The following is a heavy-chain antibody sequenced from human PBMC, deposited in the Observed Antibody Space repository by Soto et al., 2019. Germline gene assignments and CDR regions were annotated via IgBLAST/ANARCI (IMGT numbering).Heavy chain of an antibody. CDR3: VIEHMVRGVIMYRAYFFDC. Sequence: LETLSLTCDVSGGSITNGNWWNWVRPPPGKGLEWIGEIYQIGHTNYNPSLESRVTISLDKSKNQFSLKLTSVTAADTAVYYCVIEHMVRGVIMYRAYFFDCWGQGAMVTVSS. V-gene: IGHV4-4*02. CDR2: IYQIGHT. J-gene: IGHJ4*02. CDR1: GGSITNGNW. D-gene: IGHD3-10*01.